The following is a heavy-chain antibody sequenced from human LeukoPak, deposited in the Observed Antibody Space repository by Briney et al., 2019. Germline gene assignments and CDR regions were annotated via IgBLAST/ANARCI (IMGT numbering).Heavy chain of an antibody. D-gene: IGHD3-22*01. Sequence: ASVKDSCKVSGYTLTELSMHWVRQAPGKGLEWMGGFDPEDGETIYAQKFQGRVTMTEDTSTDAAYMELSSLRSEDTAVYYCATSTHYDSSGYYSPCDYWGQGTLVTVSS. CDR3: ATSTHYDSSGYYSPCDY. CDR1: GYTLTELS. J-gene: IGHJ4*02. V-gene: IGHV1-24*01. CDR2: FDPEDGET.